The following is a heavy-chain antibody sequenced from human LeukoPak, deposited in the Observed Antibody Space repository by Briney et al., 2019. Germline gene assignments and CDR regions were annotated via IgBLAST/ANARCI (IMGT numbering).Heavy chain of an antibody. D-gene: IGHD5-18*01. CDR2: INHSGST. CDR3: ASDKGQGDTAMGSFDY. V-gene: IGHV4-34*01. J-gene: IGHJ4*02. Sequence: PSETLSLTCTVSGGSISGYYWSWIRQPPGKGLEWIGEINHSGSTNYNPPLKSRVTISVDTSKNQFSLKLSSVTAADTAVYYCASDKGQGDTAMGSFDYWGQGTLVTVSS. CDR1: GGSISGYY.